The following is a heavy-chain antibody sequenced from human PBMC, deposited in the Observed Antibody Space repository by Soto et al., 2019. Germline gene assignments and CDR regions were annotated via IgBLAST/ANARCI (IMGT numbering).Heavy chain of an antibody. J-gene: IGHJ4*01. CDR2: INHSGST. CDR1: GGSFSGYY. V-gene: IGHV4-34*01. Sequence: SETLSLTCAVYGGSFSGYYWSWIRQPPGKGLEWIGEINHSGSTNYNPSLKSRVTISVDTSKNQFSLKLSSVTAADTAVYYCASLVNGATDYWGQGTLVTVSS. CDR3: ASLVNGATDY. D-gene: IGHD1-26*01.